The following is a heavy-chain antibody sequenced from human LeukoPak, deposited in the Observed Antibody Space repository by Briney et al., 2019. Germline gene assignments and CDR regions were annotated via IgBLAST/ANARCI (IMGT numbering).Heavy chain of an antibody. D-gene: IGHD6-13*01. CDR3: AKAGSSSWTFDY. J-gene: IGHJ4*02. V-gene: IGHV3-74*03. CDR2: INSDGSSI. Sequence: GGSLRLSCAASGFTFSSYWMHWVRQAPGKGLVWVSRINSDGSSITYADSVKGRFTISRDNSKNTLYLQMNSLRAEDTAVYYCAKAGSSSWTFDYWGQGTLVTVSS. CDR1: GFTFSSYW.